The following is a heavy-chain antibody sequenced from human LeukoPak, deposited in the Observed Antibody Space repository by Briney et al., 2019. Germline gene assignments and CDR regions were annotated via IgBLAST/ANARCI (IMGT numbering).Heavy chain of an antibody. CDR2: INRSGST. J-gene: IGHJ6*03. D-gene: IGHD6-13*01. Sequence: SETLSLTCSVYGGSFSGHYWSWIRQPPGKGLEWIGEINRSGSTNYNASLKSRVAISIDASKNQFSLKLSSVTAADTAVYYCARGGSSWYGDYYYYMDVWGKGTTVTISS. CDR1: GGSFSGHY. V-gene: IGHV4-34*01. CDR3: ARGGSSWYGDYYYYMDV.